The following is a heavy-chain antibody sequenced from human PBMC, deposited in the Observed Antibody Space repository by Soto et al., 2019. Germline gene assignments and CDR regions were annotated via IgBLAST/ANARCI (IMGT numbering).Heavy chain of an antibody. J-gene: IGHJ6*02. CDR2: IYSGGST. V-gene: IGHV3-53*01. D-gene: IGHD3-10*01. Sequence: GGSLRLSCAASGFTVSSNYMSWVRQAPGKGLEWVSVIYSGGSTYYADSVKGRFTISRDNSKNTLYLQMNSLRAEDTAVYYCSRSLWFGSTYGLDVWGQGTTLNVSS. CDR1: GFTVSSNY. CDR3: SRSLWFGSTYGLDV.